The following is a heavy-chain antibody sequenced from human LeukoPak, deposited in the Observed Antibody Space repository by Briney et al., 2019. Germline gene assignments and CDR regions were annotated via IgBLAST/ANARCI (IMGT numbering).Heavy chain of an antibody. CDR1: GASIISNNW. V-gene: IGHV4-39*01. Sequence: SGTLSLTCAVSGASIISNNWWSWIRQPPGKGLEWIGSIYYSGSTYYNPSLKSRVTISVDTSMNQFSLKLSSVTAADTAVYYCARLDADNPFNYFDYWGQGTLVTVSS. D-gene: IGHD1-14*01. CDR2: IYYSGST. CDR3: ARLDADNPFNYFDY. J-gene: IGHJ4*02.